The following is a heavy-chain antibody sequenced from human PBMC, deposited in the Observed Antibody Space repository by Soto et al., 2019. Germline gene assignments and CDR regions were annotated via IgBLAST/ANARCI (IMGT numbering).Heavy chain of an antibody. V-gene: IGHV3-64*01. CDR3: TKARLWGGDGYNSYYYNAMDV. Sequence: GGSLRLSCAASGFTFSSYAMHWVRQATGKGLEYVSAISSNGGSTNYANSVKGRFTISRDNAKNSLYLQMNSLRPEDTALYYCTKARLWGGDGYNSYYYNAMDVWGQGTTVTVSS. CDR1: GFTFSSYA. CDR2: ISSNGGST. J-gene: IGHJ6*02. D-gene: IGHD3-16*01.